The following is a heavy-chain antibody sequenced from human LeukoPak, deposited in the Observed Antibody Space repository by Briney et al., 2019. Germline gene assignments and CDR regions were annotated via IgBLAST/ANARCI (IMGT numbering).Heavy chain of an antibody. Sequence: SETLSLTCTVSGASISSYYWSWIRQSAGKGLEWIGRIYTSGSTSYNPSLKSRVTMSVDTSKNLFSLKLTSVTAADTAVYYCAREAGSGTYYDFDYWGQGTLVTVSS. CDR2: IYTSGST. CDR3: AREAGSGTYYDFDY. CDR1: GASISSYY. V-gene: IGHV4-4*07. J-gene: IGHJ4*02. D-gene: IGHD3-10*01.